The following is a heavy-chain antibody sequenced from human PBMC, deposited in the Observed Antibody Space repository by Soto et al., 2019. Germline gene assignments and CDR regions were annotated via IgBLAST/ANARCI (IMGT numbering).Heavy chain of an antibody. J-gene: IGHJ4*02. V-gene: IGHV1-8*01. D-gene: IGHD4-17*01. CDR2: MSPNNGNT. CDR1: GYTFTTYD. Sequence: QVQLVQSGAEVKKPGASVKVSCKGSGYTFTTYDINWVRQATGQGLESMGWMSPNNGNTGYAQKFQGRVTMTRNTSISTAYMELSSLTSEDTAVYYCAIGRPGVTRYDYWGQGTLVTVSS. CDR3: AIGRPGVTRYDY.